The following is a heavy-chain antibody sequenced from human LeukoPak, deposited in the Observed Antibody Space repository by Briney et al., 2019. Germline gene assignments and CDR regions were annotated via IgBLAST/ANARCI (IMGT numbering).Heavy chain of an antibody. CDR2: IGDSGSST. J-gene: IGHJ3*02. D-gene: IGHD4-17*01. Sequence: PGGSLRLSCAASGFTFSSYAMSWVRQVPGKGLEWVSSIGDSGSSTYYADSVKGRFIISRDNSKNTLYLQMSSLRVEDTAIYYCARRPYAGAFDIWGQGTMVTVSS. CDR3: ARRPYAGAFDI. CDR1: GFTFSSYA. V-gene: IGHV3-23*01.